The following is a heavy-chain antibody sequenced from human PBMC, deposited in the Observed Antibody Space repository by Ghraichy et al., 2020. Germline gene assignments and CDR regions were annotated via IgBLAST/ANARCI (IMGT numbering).Heavy chain of an antibody. CDR2: ISENGGKT. J-gene: IGHJ4*01. CDR1: GFNFRNYV. D-gene: IGHD3-22*01. Sequence: GGSLRLSCGASGFNFRNYVLSWVRQAPGKGLEWGSIISENGGKTDYSDSVEGRLTASRDNPKNTLYLQMSSLRPEDTAVYFCARGKAMISIVVFESWGHGSLVTVSS. CDR3: ARGKAMISIVVFES. V-gene: IGHV3-23*01.